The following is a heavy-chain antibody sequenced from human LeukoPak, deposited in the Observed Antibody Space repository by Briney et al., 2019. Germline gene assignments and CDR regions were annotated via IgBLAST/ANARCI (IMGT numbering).Heavy chain of an antibody. V-gene: IGHV3-9*01. Sequence: PGGSLRLSCAASGFTFDDYAMHWVRQAPGKGLEWVSGISWNSGSIGYADSVKGRLTISRDNAKNSLDLQMNSLRVEDTAVYFCARGPWAAAGGSIDGLDIWGQGTMVTVSS. CDR3: ARGPWAAAGGSIDGLDI. CDR2: ISWNSGSI. CDR1: GFTFDDYA. D-gene: IGHD6-13*01. J-gene: IGHJ3*02.